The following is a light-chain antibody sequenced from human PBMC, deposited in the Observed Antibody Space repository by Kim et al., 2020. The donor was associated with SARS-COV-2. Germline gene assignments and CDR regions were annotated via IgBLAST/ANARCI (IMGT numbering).Light chain of an antibody. CDR2: AND. CDR1: TSNIVSYH. Sequence: PGQRVTISCSGGTSNIVSYHVYWYQNLPGTAPKLLIYANDQRPSGVPDRFSGSKSGTSASLAISGLRSEDEGDYYCATWDDSLNGLFGGGTQLTVL. V-gene: IGLV1-47*01. CDR3: ATWDDSLNGL. J-gene: IGLJ3*02.